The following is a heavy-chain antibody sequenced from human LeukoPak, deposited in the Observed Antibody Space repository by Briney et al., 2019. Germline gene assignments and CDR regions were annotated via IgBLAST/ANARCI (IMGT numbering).Heavy chain of an antibody. CDR3: ARLVGRGPYYDYVWGSYSPQYYFDY. CDR1: GGSISSYY. Sequence: SETLSLTCTVSGGSISSYYWSWIRQPPGKGPEWIGYIYYSGSTNYNPSLKSRVTISVDTSKNQFSLKLSSVTAADTAVYYCARLVGRGPYYDYVWGSYSPQYYFDYWGQGTLVTVSS. V-gene: IGHV4-59*01. D-gene: IGHD3-16*01. J-gene: IGHJ4*02. CDR2: IYYSGST.